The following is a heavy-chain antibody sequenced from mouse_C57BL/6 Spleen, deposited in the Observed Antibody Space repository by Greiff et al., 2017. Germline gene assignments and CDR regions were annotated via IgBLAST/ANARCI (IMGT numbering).Heavy chain of an antibody. V-gene: IGHV1-59*01. J-gene: IGHJ4*01. Sequence: QVQLQQPGAELVRPGTSVKLSCKASGYTFTSYWMHWVKQRPGQGLEWIGVIDPSDSYTNYNQKFKGKATLTVDTSSSTAYMQLSSLTSEDSAVYYCARPASHAMDYWGQGTSVTVSS. CDR3: ARPASHAMDY. D-gene: IGHD6-1*01. CDR1: GYTFTSYW. CDR2: IDPSDSYT.